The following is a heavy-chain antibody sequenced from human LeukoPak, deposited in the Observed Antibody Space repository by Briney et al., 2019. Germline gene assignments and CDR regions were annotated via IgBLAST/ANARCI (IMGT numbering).Heavy chain of an antibody. V-gene: IGHV3-23*01. CDR1: GFTSTNTS. CDR3: AKDRTHDYGDYEAFDI. D-gene: IGHD4-17*01. J-gene: IGHJ3*02. Sequence: GGSLRLSCAASGFTSTNTSMTWVRQAPGKGLEWVSAISCSGSSTYYADSVKGRFTISRDNSKNTLYLQMNRLRDEDTAVYYCAKDRTHDYGDYEAFDIWGQGPMVTVSS. CDR2: ISCSGSST.